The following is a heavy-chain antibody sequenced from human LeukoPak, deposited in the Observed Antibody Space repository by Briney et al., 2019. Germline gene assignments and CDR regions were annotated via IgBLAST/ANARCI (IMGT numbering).Heavy chain of an antibody. CDR3: ASEITFGGANAFDI. J-gene: IGHJ3*02. CDR1: GGSISSGDYY. D-gene: IGHD3-16*01. CDR2: IYYSGST. V-gene: IGHV4-30-4*01. Sequence: SETLSLTCTVSGGSISSGDYYWSWIRQPPGKGLEWIGYIYYSGSTYYNPSLKSRVTISVDTSKNQFSLKLSSVTTADTAVYYCASEITFGGANAFDIWGQGTMVTVSS.